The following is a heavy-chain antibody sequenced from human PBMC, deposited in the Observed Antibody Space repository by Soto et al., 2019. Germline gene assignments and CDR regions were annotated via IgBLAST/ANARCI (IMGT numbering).Heavy chain of an antibody. D-gene: IGHD2-2*01. CDR2: IIPILGIA. Sequence: QVQLVQSGAEVKKPGSSVKVACKACGGTFSSYTISWVRQAPGQGLEWLGRIIPILGIANYAQKFQGRVTIIADKSTSTAYMELSSLRSEDTAVYYCARDPGIVVVPAAPSDYWGQGTLVTVS. CDR3: ARDPGIVVVPAAPSDY. J-gene: IGHJ4*02. CDR1: GGTFSSYT. V-gene: IGHV1-69*08.